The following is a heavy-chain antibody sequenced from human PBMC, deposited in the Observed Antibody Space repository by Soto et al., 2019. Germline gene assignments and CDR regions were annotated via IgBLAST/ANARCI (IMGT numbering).Heavy chain of an antibody. J-gene: IGHJ3*02. CDR2: LTGSGGST. CDR3: AGGGTSGNYAFDI. Sequence: DVQLLESGGGLVQPGGSLRLSCAASGFTFSSYAMSWVRQAPGKGLAWVSSLTGSGGSTYYADSVKGRLTISRDNSRDTLYLQMNSLRAEDTAVYYCAGGGTSGNYAFDIWGQGTLVTVSS. V-gene: IGHV3-23*01. CDR1: GFTFSSYA. D-gene: IGHD2-8*01.